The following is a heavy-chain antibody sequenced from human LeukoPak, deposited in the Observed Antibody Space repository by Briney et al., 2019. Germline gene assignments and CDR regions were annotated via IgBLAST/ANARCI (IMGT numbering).Heavy chain of an antibody. V-gene: IGHV4-31*03. D-gene: IGHD3-9*01. CDR2: NYYSGST. Sequence: SETLSLTCTVSGGSISSGGYYWRWIRQHPGKGLEWIGYNYYSGSTNYNPSLKSRVTISVDTSKNHSSLKLSSVTAADTAVYYCAGEKYSRDYGRDLLTNYWGQGTLVTVSS. CDR1: GGSISSGGYY. CDR3: AGEKYSRDYGRDLLTNY. J-gene: IGHJ4*02.